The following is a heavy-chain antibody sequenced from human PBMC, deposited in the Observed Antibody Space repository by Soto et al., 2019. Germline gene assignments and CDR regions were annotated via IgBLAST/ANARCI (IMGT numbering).Heavy chain of an antibody. Sequence: SETLSLTCTVSGDSVSSDNYYWTWIRQPPGKGLEWIGYIYSSGSTNYNPSLKSRVTISLDTSRNQFPLKLTSVTAADTAVYYCARDIRGYSRAFDYWGQGTLVTVSS. J-gene: IGHJ4*02. CDR1: GDSVSSDNYY. D-gene: IGHD5-18*01. V-gene: IGHV4-61*01. CDR2: IYSSGST. CDR3: ARDIRGYSRAFDY.